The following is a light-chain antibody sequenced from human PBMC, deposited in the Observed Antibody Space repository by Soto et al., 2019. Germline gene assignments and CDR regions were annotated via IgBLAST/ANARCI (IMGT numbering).Light chain of an antibody. Sequence: QSVLTQPPSVSAAPGQKVTISCSGSSSNIGGNSVSWYQQLPGTAPKLLIYDDKKRPSGIPDRFSGSKSGTSATLGITGFQTGDEAEYYCVSWDSCLSAYVFGTGTKVTVL. J-gene: IGLJ1*01. CDR2: DDK. CDR3: VSWDSCLSAYV. V-gene: IGLV1-51*01. CDR1: SSNIGGNS.